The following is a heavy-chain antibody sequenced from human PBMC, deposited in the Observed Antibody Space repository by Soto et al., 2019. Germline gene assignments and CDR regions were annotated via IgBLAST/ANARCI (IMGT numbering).Heavy chain of an antibody. CDR2: IYWDDAK. V-gene: IGHV2-5*02. Sequence: QITLKESGPTLVKPTQTLTLTCTFSGFSLTTDRVGVGWIRQPPGEALEWLAVIYWDDAKTYRPSLESRLTITKDTSKNQVALTMTNMDSVDTATYYCAHAYGGRSLYWGQGTLVTV. J-gene: IGHJ4*02. D-gene: IGHD4-17*01. CDR1: GFSLTTDRVG. CDR3: AHAYGGRSLY.